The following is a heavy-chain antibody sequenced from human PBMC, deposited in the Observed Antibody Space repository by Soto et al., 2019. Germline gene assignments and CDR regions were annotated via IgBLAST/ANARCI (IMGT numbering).Heavy chain of an antibody. J-gene: IGHJ3*02. D-gene: IGHD4-17*01. V-gene: IGHV3-23*01. CDR1: GFTFSSYA. CDR2: ISGSGGST. CDR3: AKDTVWGWIAFDI. Sequence: GGSLRLSCAASGFTFSSYAMSWVRQAPGKGLEWVSAISGSGGSTYYADSVKGRFTISRENSKNTLYLQMNSLRAEDTAVYYGAKDTVWGWIAFDIWGQGTMVTVSS.